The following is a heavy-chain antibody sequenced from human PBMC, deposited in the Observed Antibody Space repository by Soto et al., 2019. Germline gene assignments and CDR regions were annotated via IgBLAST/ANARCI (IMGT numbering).Heavy chain of an antibody. V-gene: IGHV3-15*01. D-gene: IGHD2-15*01. CDR2: IKSKADVGTP. Sequence: EVQLVESGGGLVEPGGSLRLSCVVSGFTFSNAWMRWVRQAPGKGLEWVGRIKSKADVGTPEYAASVEGRFTISRDDSKNTLYLQLDGLKTEDTAVYYCSTGLRWTSTDDYWGQGTLVTVSS. CDR3: STGLRWTSTDDY. J-gene: IGHJ4*02. CDR1: GFTFSNAW.